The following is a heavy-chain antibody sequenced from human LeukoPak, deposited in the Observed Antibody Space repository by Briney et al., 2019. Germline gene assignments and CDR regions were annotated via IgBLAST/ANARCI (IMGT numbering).Heavy chain of an antibody. CDR2: IYYSGST. J-gene: IGHJ4*02. CDR1: GGSISGYY. Sequence: SETLSLTCTVSGGSISGYYWSWIRQPPGKGLEWIGYIYYSGSTNYNPSLKSRLTISIDTSENQFSLKLSSVTAADTAVYHCARQSGIYYVIDYWGQGTLVTVSS. D-gene: IGHD1-26*01. CDR3: ARQSGIYYVIDY. V-gene: IGHV4-59*08.